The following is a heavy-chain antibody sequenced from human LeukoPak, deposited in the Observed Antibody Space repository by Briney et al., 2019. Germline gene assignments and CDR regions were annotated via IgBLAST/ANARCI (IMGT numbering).Heavy chain of an antibody. CDR1: GGSISSSSYY. D-gene: IGHD4-23*01. V-gene: IGHV4-39*01. CDR2: IYYSGST. CDR3: ARAGRWTMTHFDY. J-gene: IGHJ4*02. Sequence: SETLSLTCTVSGGSISSSSYYWGWIRQPPGKGLEWIGSIYYSGSTYYNPSLKSRVTISVDTSKNQFSLKLSSVTAADTAVYYCARAGRWTMTHFDYWGQGTLVTVSS.